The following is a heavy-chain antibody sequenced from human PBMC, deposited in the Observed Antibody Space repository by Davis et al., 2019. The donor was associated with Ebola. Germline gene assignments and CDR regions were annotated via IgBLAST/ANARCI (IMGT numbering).Heavy chain of an antibody. CDR2: INPSGGST. Sequence: ASVKVSCKASGYTFTTYYIHWVRQAPGQGLEWMGIINPSGGSTTYAQKFQGRITMTRDTSTRTVYMELSSLRSEDTAVYYCARGRGHFEYSGGDYWGQGTLVTVSS. D-gene: IGHD2-21*01. V-gene: IGHV1-46*01. CDR1: GYTFTTYY. J-gene: IGHJ4*02. CDR3: ARGRGHFEYSGGDY.